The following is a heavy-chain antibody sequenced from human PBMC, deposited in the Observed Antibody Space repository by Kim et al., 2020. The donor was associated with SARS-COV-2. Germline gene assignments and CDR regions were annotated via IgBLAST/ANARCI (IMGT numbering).Heavy chain of an antibody. D-gene: IGHD2-15*01. Sequence: GGSLRLSCAASGFMFRVYSMNWVRQTPGKGPEWVSYISSRGDTIHYADSVKGRFTISRDNAKNSLYLQMDCLRAEDTAIYYCASPGIAVAGAFDAFDIWG. CDR2: ISSRGDTI. CDR3: ASPGIAVAGAFDAFDI. V-gene: IGHV3-48*04. J-gene: IGHJ3*02. CDR1: GFMFRVYS.